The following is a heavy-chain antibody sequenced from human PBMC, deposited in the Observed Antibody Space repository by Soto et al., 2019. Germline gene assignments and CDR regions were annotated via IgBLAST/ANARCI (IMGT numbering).Heavy chain of an antibody. V-gene: IGHV3-23*01. D-gene: IGHD6-19*01. CDR3: VREGRGCFDF. CDR1: GFIFTNYA. Sequence: GGSLRLSCAASGFIFTNYAMNWVRQAPGKGLEWVSVIGSRGNSAYYADSVQGRFTISRDNSKNTLSLQMSSLTADDTAIYYCVREGRGCFDFWGRGTMVTVSS. CDR2: IGSRGNSA. J-gene: IGHJ3*01.